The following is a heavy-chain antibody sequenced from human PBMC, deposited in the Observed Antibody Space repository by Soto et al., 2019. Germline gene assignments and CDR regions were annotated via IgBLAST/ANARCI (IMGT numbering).Heavy chain of an antibody. CDR3: TGVGVPRGWYFDL. CDR2: IRSKAHSYAT. V-gene: IGHV3-73*02. J-gene: IGHJ2*01. CDR1: GFTFSGSA. D-gene: IGHD1-26*01. Sequence: EVQLVESGGGLVQPGGSLKLSCAASGFTFSGSAMHWVRQASGKGLEWVARIRSKAHSYATAYAASVKGRFTISRDXXKNTAFLQMNSLTTEDTAVYYCTGVGVPRGWYFDLWGRGTLVTVSS.